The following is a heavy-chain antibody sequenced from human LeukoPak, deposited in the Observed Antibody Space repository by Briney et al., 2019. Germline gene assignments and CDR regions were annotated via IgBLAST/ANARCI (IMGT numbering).Heavy chain of an antibody. CDR3: ARRVDGYNFASFDY. Sequence: SETPSLTCTVSGGSISTHYWIWIRQPPGKGLEWIGYIHHSGSTNYNPSLKSRVTISVDTSKNQFSLKLSSVTAADTAVYYCARRVDGYNFASFDYWGQGTLVTVSS. CDR2: IHHSGST. CDR1: GGSISTHY. J-gene: IGHJ4*02. D-gene: IGHD5-24*01. V-gene: IGHV4-59*11.